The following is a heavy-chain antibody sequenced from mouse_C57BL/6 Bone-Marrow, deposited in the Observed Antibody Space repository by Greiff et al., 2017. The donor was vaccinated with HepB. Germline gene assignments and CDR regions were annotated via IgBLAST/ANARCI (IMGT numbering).Heavy chain of an antibody. J-gene: IGHJ2*01. Sequence: QVQLQQPGAELVRPGTPVKLSCKASGYTFTSYWMHWVKQRPGQGLEWIGVIDPSDSYTNYNQKFKGKATLTVDTSSSTAYMQLSSLTSEDSAVYYCSSETGTWYFDYWGQGTALTVSA. D-gene: IGHD4-1*01. CDR1: GYTFTSYW. CDR2: IDPSDSYT. CDR3: SSETGTWYFDY. V-gene: IGHV1-59*01.